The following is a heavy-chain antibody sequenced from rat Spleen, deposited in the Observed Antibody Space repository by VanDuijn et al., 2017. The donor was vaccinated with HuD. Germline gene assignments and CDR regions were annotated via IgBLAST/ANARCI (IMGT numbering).Heavy chain of an antibody. D-gene: IGHD1-5*01. V-gene: IGHV5-31*01. CDR1: GFTFNNYW. Sequence: EVQLVESGGGLVQPGRSLKLSCVASGFTFNNYWMTWIRQAPGKGLEWVASITNTGGSTYYPDSVKGRFTISRDNAKSTLYLQMNSLRSEDTATYYCTRENWEYRYNYNWFAYWGQGTLVTVSS. CDR3: TRENWEYRYNYNWFAY. CDR2: ITNTGGST. J-gene: IGHJ3*01.